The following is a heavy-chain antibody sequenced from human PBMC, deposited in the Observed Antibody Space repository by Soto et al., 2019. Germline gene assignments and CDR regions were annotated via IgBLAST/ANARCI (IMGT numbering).Heavy chain of an antibody. V-gene: IGHV4-31*11. D-gene: IGHD3-22*01. CDR3: ARSIVSVSWFDP. CDR2: IYNSGTT. Sequence: TLSLPCAVSGGSFSSGSYYWSWLPQHPGKGLEWIGYIYNSGTTYYNPSLKSRVSISLDTYKNHFSLKLSSVPAADTAVYYCARSIVSVSWFDPWGQGTLVTVS. J-gene: IGHJ5*02. CDR1: GGSFSSGSYY.